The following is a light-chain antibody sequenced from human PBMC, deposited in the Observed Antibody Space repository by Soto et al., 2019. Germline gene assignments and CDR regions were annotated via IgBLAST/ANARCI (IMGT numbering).Light chain of an antibody. CDR2: EVN. CDR3: SSYTSSSTWV. CDR1: SSDVGNYKY. V-gene: IGLV2-14*01. J-gene: IGLJ3*02. Sequence: QSALTQPASVSGSPGQSITISCTGTSSDVGNYKYVSWYQQHPGKAPKLMIYEVNNRPSGVSNRFSGSKSGNTASLTISGRQAEDEADYYCSSYTSSSTWVFGGGTKLTVL.